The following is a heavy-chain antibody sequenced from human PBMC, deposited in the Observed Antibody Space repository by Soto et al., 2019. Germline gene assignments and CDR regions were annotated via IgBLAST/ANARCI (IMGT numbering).Heavy chain of an antibody. V-gene: IGHV4-39*01. J-gene: IGHJ4*02. CDR3: ARHPQWLGAAFDY. Sequence: PSETLSLTCTVSGGSISSSSYYWGWIRQPPGKGLEWIGSIYYSGSTYYNPSLKSRVTISVDTSKNQFSLKLSSVTAADTAVYYCARHPQWLGAAFDYWGQGTLVTVSS. CDR2: IYYSGST. D-gene: IGHD6-19*01. CDR1: GGSISSSSYY.